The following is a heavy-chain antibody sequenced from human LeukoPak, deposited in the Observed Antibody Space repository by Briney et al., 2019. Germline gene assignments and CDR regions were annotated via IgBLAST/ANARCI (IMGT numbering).Heavy chain of an antibody. CDR1: GFTFSSYG. D-gene: IGHD3-9*01. CDR2: ISYDGSNK. Sequence: GGSLRLSCAASGFTFSSYGMHWVRQAPGKGLEWVAVISYDGSNKYYADSVKGRFTTSRDNSKNTLYLQMNGLRAEDTAVYYCAKSSRPLRYFDWLLLSWGQGTLVTVSS. J-gene: IGHJ4*02. V-gene: IGHV3-30*18. CDR3: AKSSRPLRYFDWLLLS.